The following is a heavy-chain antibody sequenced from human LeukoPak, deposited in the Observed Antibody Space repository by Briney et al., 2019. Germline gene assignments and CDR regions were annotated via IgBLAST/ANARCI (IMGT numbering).Heavy chain of an antibody. CDR1: GGSISSSSYY. CDR2: IYYSGST. V-gene: IGHV4-39*01. J-gene: IGHJ5*02. Sequence: SETLSLTCTVSGGSISSSSYYWGWIRQPPGKGLEWIGSIYYSGSTYYNPSLKSRVTISVDTSKNQFSLKLSSVTAADTAVYYCASYSGYDYNWFDPWGQGTLVTVSS. D-gene: IGHD5-12*01. CDR3: ASYSGYDYNWFDP.